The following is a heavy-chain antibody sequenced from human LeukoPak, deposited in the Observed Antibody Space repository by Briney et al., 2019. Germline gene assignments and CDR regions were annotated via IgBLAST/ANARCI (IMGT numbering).Heavy chain of an antibody. D-gene: IGHD6-13*01. CDR1: GYTFTSYA. CDR2: ISAYNDNT. Sequence: ASVKVSCKASGYTFTSYAMNWVRQAPGQGLEWMGWISAYNDNTNYAQKLQGRITMTTDTSTSTAYMELRSLRSDDTAVYYCAREPHSSSWVFDNWGQGTLVTVSS. J-gene: IGHJ4*02. V-gene: IGHV1-18*01. CDR3: AREPHSSSWVFDN.